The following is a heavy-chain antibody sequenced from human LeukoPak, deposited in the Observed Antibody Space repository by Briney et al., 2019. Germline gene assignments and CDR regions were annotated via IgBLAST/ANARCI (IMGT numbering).Heavy chain of an antibody. D-gene: IGHD2-2*01. Sequence: ASVKVSCKASGYTFTDYYMHWVRQAPGQGLEWMGIINPSGGSTNYAQKFQGRVTMTRDTSTSTVYMELNNLRSEDTAVYYCARKAPAAPLDYWGQGTLVTVSS. V-gene: IGHV1-46*01. CDR3: ARKAPAAPLDY. CDR1: GYTFTDYY. J-gene: IGHJ4*02. CDR2: INPSGGST.